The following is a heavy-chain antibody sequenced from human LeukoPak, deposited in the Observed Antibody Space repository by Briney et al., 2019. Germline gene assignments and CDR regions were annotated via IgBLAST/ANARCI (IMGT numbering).Heavy chain of an antibody. V-gene: IGHV4-59*11. CDR3: ARDQIGYGLDY. CDR1: SGSINNHY. CDR2: IYDSWNT. Sequence: SETLSLTCIVSSGSINNHYWSWIRPPPGKGLEWIGYIYDSWNTNYNPSLKSRVTISIDTSKNQFSLNLTSVTAADTAVYYCARDQIGYGLDYWGQGTLVTVSS. J-gene: IGHJ4*02. D-gene: IGHD5-18*01.